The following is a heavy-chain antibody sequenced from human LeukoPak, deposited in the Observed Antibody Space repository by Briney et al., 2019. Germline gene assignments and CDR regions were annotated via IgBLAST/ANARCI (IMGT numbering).Heavy chain of an antibody. CDR2: ISYDGSNK. J-gene: IGHJ6*02. CDR1: GFTFSSYA. V-gene: IGHV3-30*04. Sequence: GGSLRLSCAASGFTFSSYAMHWVRQAPGKGLEWVAVISYDGSNKYYADSVKGRFTISRDNSKSTLYLQMNSLRDEDTAVYFCARRPYSDTSGRLSDVWGQGTTVTVSS. D-gene: IGHD3-22*01. CDR3: ARRPYSDTSGRLSDV.